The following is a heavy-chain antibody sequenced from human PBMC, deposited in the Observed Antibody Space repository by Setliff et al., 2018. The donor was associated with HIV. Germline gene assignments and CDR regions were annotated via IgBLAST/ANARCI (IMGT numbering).Heavy chain of an antibody. V-gene: IGHV4-39*07. CDR2: IYYSGNT. CDR1: GGSIKSSSYY. Sequence: PSETLSLTCTVSGGSIKSSSYYWGWIRQPPGKGLEWIGSIYYSGNTYYNPSLKSRVTILEDTSRNQFSLRLSSVTAADTAIYYCARVPTSSWYVTTQRTKEYFHHWGQGTPVTVSS. CDR3: ARVPTSSWYVTTQRTKEYFHH. D-gene: IGHD6-13*01. J-gene: IGHJ1*01.